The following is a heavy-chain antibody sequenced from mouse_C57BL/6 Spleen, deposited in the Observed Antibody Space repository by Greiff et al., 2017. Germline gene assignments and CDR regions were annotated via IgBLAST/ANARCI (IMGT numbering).Heavy chain of an antibody. CDR2: LDPSDSYT. V-gene: IGHV1-69*01. CDR3: ARVPAYAYFDV. D-gene: IGHD1-1*01. CDR1: GYTFTSYW. J-gene: IGHJ1*03. Sequence: QVQLQQPGAELVMPGASVKLSCKASGYTFTSYWMHWVKQRPGQGLEWIGELDPSDSYTNYNQKFKGKSTLTVDKSSSTAYMQLSSLTSEDSAVYYCARVPAYAYFDVWGTGTTVTVSS.